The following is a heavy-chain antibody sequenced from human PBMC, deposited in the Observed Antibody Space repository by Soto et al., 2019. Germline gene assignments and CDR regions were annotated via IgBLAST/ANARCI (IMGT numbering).Heavy chain of an antibody. CDR3: ARQRGIAVAESFWDV. Sequence: SETLSLTCTVSGGSISSYYWSWIRQPPGKGLEWIGYIYYSGSTNYNPSLKSRVTISVDTSKNQFSLKLSSVTAADTAVYYCARQRGIAVAESFWDVWGKGTTVTVSS. CDR1: GGSISSYY. J-gene: IGHJ6*04. CDR2: IYYSGST. V-gene: IGHV4-59*01. D-gene: IGHD6-19*01.